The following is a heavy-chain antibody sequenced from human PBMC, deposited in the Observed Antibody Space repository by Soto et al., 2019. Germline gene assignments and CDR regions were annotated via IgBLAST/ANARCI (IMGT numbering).Heavy chain of an antibody. CDR2: INGDGTST. Sequence: EGQLVESGGGLVQPGGSLRLSCAASGFTFSGYWMYWVRQPPGKGLVWVSCINGDGTSTKYADSVRGRFTISRDNAKNTLFLQMNSLRAEDTAVYYCARDPRNKGLAPWGQGTLVTVSS. V-gene: IGHV3-74*03. J-gene: IGHJ5*02. D-gene: IGHD4-4*01. CDR1: GFTFSGYW. CDR3: ARDPRNKGLAP.